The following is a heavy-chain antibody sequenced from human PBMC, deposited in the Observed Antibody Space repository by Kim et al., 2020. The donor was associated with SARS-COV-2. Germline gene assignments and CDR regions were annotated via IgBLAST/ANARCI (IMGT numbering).Heavy chain of an antibody. V-gene: IGHV1-69*13. D-gene: IGHD1-7*01. J-gene: IGHJ6*02. Sequence: SVKVSCKASGGTFSSYAISWVRQAPGQGLEWMGGIIPIFGTANYAQKFQGRVTITADESTSTAYMELSSLRSEDTAVYYCARHLRTGTTSLPDYYYGMDVWGQGTTVTVSS. CDR2: IIPIFGTA. CDR3: ARHLRTGTTSLPDYYYGMDV. CDR1: GGTFSSYA.